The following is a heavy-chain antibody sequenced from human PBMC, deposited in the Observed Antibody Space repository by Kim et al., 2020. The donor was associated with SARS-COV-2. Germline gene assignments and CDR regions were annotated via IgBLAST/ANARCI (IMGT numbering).Heavy chain of an antibody. CDR1: GYKFTNYP. V-gene: IGHV7-4-1*02. D-gene: IGHD6-19*01. Sequence: ASVKVSCKASGYKFTNYPINWMRQAPGQGLEWIGWINTDTGTPTYAQAFTGRFVFSLDTSVSTAYLQISSLKADDTALYYCAREDHSSGGDFYYYYGMDVWGQGTTVTVSS. J-gene: IGHJ6*02. CDR3: AREDHSSGGDFYYYYGMDV. CDR2: INTDTGTP.